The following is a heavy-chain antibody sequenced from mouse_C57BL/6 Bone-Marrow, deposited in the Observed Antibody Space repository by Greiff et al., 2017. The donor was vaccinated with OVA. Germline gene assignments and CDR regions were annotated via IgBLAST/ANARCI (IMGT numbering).Heavy chain of an antibody. CDR1: GYAFSSSW. CDR3: ARVHYAPYCAMDD. CDR2: IYPGDGDT. V-gene: IGHV1-82*01. D-gene: IGHD1-1*02. Sequence: VQLQQSGPELVKPGASVKISCKASGYAFSSSWMNWVKQRPGKGLEWIGRIYPGDGDTNYNGKFKGKATLTADKSSSTAYMQLSSLTSEDSAVYFYARVHYAPYCAMDDWGQGTSVTVSS. J-gene: IGHJ4*01.